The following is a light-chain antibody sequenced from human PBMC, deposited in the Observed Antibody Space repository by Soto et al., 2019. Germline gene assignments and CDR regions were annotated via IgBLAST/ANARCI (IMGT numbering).Light chain of an antibody. CDR1: SSNIGSNT. V-gene: IGLV1-44*01. Sequence: HSVLPQPPSASGTPGQRVTISCSGSSSNIGSNTVNWYQQLPGTAPKLLIYSNNQRPSGVPDRFSGSKSGTSASLAISGLQSEDEADYYCAAWDDSLNGSFVFGTGTKVTVL. CDR2: SNN. J-gene: IGLJ1*01. CDR3: AAWDDSLNGSFV.